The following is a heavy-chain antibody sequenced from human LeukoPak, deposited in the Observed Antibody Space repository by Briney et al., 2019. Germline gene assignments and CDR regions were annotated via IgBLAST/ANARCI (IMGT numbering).Heavy chain of an antibody. V-gene: IGHV1-18*01. D-gene: IGHD2-15*01. CDR3: ASAHVYVGRGSSYDWVDC. CDR2: ISAYNGNT. Sequence: GASVNASCKGSGSTVSAYGVTWVREAPGQGLEWMGWISAYNGNTNYAQKLQGRVTMTTVTSTSTAYTELRSLRSDARAGNSCASAHVYVGRGSSYDWVDCWGQGTLVTVSS. J-gene: IGHJ5*01. CDR1: GSTVSAYG.